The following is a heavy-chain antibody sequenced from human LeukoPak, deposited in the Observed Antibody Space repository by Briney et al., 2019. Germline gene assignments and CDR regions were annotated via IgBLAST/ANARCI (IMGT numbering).Heavy chain of an antibody. CDR3: ARSIVVVPAAPYYYYYMDV. J-gene: IGHJ6*03. CDR2: ISSSGSTI. D-gene: IGHD2-2*01. CDR1: GFTFSDYY. V-gene: IGHV3-11*04. Sequence: GSLRLSCAASGFTFSDYYMSWIRQAPGKGLEWVSYISSSGSTIYYADSVKGRFTISRDNAKNSLYLQMNSLRAEDTAVYYCARSIVVVPAAPYYYYYMDVWGKGTTVTVSS.